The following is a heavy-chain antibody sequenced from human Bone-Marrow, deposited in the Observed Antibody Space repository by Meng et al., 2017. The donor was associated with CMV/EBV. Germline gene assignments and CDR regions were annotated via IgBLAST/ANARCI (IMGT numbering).Heavy chain of an antibody. Sequence: QVLRGELGAGWKKPGSSVKVSCKASGGTCSSYTISWVRQAPGQGLEWMGRIIPILGIANYAQKFQGRVTITADKSTSTAYMELSSLRSEDTAVYYCAREDSSGYSYYFDYWGQGTLVTVSS. V-gene: IGHV1-69*04. D-gene: IGHD3-22*01. CDR2: IIPILGIA. CDR1: GGTCSSYT. J-gene: IGHJ4*02. CDR3: AREDSSGYSYYFDY.